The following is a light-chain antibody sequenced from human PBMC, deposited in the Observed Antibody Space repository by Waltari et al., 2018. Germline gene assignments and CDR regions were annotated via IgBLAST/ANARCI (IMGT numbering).Light chain of an antibody. CDR3: QSYDISLGIVV. V-gene: IGLV1-40*01. CDR2: GNS. J-gene: IGLJ2*01. CDR1: SSNLRPHYD. Sequence: QFVLTQPPSVSGAPGQRVTISCTGSSSNLRPHYDVPWYQQLPGTAPKLLIYGNSHRPSGIPDRFSGSKSGPSASLAITGLQAEDEADYYCQSYDISLGIVVFGGGTKLTVL.